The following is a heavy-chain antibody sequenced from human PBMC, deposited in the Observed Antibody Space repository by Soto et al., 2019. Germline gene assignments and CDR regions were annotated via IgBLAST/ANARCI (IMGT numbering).Heavy chain of an antibody. D-gene: IGHD1-26*01. J-gene: IGHJ4*02. CDR1: GNTFTYRY. CDR2: ITPFSGDV. CDR3: AGGRAGSGPFTRELPDH. V-gene: IGHV1-45*02. Sequence: QMQLVQSGAEVKNTGSSVTVSCKALGNTFTYRYLHWVRQAPGQALEWMGWITPFSGDVHYAQKFQERVTITRDRSINTAYMQMSSLRSEDTAMYFRAGGRAGSGPFTRELPDHWGQGTLFTVSS.